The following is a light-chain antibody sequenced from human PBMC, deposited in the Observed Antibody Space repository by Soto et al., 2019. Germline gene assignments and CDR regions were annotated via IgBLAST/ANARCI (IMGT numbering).Light chain of an antibody. J-gene: IGLJ3*02. Sequence: QSVLTQSPSASASLGASVKLTCTLSSGHSTYAIAWHQQQPEKGPRYLMQVNMDGSHQKGDGIADRFSGSSYGSERYLTISSVQSEDEADYYCQTWGTGIRVFGGGTKLTVL. CDR3: QTWGTGIRV. CDR1: SGHSTYA. CDR2: VNMDGSH. V-gene: IGLV4-69*01.